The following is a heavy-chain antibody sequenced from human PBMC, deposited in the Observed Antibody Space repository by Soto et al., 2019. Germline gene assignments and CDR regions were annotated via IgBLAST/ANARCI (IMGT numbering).Heavy chain of an antibody. V-gene: IGHV3-33*01. Sequence: GGSLRLSCAASGFTFSSYGMHWVRQAPGKGLEWVAVIWYDGSNKYYADSVKGRFTISRDNSKNTLYLQMNSLIAEDTAVYYCAGTDQLKYRSSWYWISDYYYGMDVWGQGATVTVSS. CDR2: IWYDGSNK. J-gene: IGHJ6*02. D-gene: IGHD6-13*01. CDR3: AGTDQLKYRSSWYWISDYYYGMDV. CDR1: GFTFSSYG.